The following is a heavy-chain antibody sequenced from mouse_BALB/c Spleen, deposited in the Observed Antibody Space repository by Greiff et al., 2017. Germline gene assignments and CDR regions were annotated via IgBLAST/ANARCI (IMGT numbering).Heavy chain of an antibody. J-gene: IGHJ4*01. D-gene: IGHD1-1*01. Sequence: QVQLQQPGAELVKPGASVKLSCKASGYTFTSYWMHWVKQRPGQGLEWIGEIDPSDSYTNYNQKFKGKATLTVDKSSSTAYMQLSSLTSEDSAVYYCARGIYYGSSYEYYAMDYWGQGTSVTVSS. V-gene: IGHV1-69*02. CDR2: IDPSDSYT. CDR3: ARGIYYGSSYEYYAMDY. CDR1: GYTFTSYW.